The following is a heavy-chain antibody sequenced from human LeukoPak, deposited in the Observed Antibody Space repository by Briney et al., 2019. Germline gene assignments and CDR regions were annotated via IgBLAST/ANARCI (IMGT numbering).Heavy chain of an antibody. D-gene: IGHD4-17*01. V-gene: IGHV3-21*01. CDR3: ARDRNYGAGLDY. CDR2: ISSSSSYI. J-gene: IGHJ4*02. Sequence: GGSLRLSCAASGFTFSSYSMNWVRQAPGKGLEWVSSISSSSSYIYYADSVKGRFTISRDNAKNSLYLQMNSLRAEDTAVYYCARDRNYGAGLDYWGQGTLVTVSS. CDR1: GFTFSSYS.